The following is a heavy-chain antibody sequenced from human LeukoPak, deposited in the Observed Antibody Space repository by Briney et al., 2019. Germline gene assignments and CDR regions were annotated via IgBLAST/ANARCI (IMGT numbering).Heavy chain of an antibody. Sequence: ASVKVSCKASGYTFTSYGISWVRQAPGQGLEWMGWISTADGYTNYAQKLQGRFTMTTDTSTSTAYMELRSLRSDDTAVYYCARDLYYDISVYTDWGQGTLVIVCS. V-gene: IGHV1-18*01. CDR1: GYTFTSYG. CDR3: ARDLYYDISVYTD. CDR2: ISTADGYT. D-gene: IGHD3-22*01. J-gene: IGHJ4*02.